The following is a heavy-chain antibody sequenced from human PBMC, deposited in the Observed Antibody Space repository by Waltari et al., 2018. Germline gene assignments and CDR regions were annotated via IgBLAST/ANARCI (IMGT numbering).Heavy chain of an antibody. D-gene: IGHD3-3*01. V-gene: IGHV1-2*06. CDR2: VNGNTGGT. J-gene: IGHJ4*02. CDR3: ARARDFWTGYYST. CDR1: GSPFTGFF. Sequence: QAQLVQSGAEVKKPGASVKVSCQASGSPFTGFFIHGVRQAPGQGLEWMGRVNGNTGGTKYAQKFQGRVTMTRDTSINTAYLELNSLGYDDTAVYFCARARDFWTGYYSTWGQGTLVTVSS.